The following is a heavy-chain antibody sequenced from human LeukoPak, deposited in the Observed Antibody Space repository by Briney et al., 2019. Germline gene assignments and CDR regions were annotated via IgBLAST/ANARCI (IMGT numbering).Heavy chain of an antibody. CDR2: ISGSGAST. J-gene: IGHJ4*02. V-gene: IGHV3-23*01. D-gene: IGHD6-13*01. CDR3: AKGYEYSSSWYAY. CDR1: GFTFSSYA. Sequence: GGSLRLSCAASGFTFSSYAMSWVRQAPGKGLEWVSAISGSGASTYYADSVKGRFTISRDNSKNTLYLQMNSLRAEDTAVYYCAKGYEYSSSWYAYWGQGTLVTVSS.